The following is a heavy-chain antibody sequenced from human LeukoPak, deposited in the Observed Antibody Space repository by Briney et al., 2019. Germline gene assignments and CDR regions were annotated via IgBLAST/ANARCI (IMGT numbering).Heavy chain of an antibody. V-gene: IGHV3-9*01. D-gene: IGHD2-15*01. CDR2: ISWNSGSI. CDR3: AKDMTGGRAATLDY. Sequence: GGSLRLSCAASGFTFDDYAMHWVRQAPGKGLEWVSSISWNSGSIGYADSVKGRFTIARDNAKNSLYLQMNSLRAEDTALYYCAKDMTGGRAATLDYWGQGTLVTVSS. CDR1: GFTFDDYA. J-gene: IGHJ4*02.